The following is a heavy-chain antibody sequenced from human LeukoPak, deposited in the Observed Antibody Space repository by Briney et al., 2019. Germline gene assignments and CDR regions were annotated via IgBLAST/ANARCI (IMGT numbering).Heavy chain of an antibody. CDR1: GYTFTSYD. CDR2: MNPNSGNT. J-gene: IGHJ5*02. D-gene: IGHD2-15*01. CDR3: ARWWSEASWFDP. V-gene: IGHV1-8*01. Sequence: ASVKVSCKASGYTFTSYDINWVRQATGQGLEWMGWMNPNSGNTGYAQKFQGRVTMTRNTSISTAYMELSSLRSEDTAVYYCARWWSEASWFDPWGQGTLVTVSS.